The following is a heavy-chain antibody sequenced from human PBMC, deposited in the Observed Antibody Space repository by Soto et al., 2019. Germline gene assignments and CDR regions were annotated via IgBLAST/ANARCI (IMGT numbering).Heavy chain of an antibody. Sequence: QVHLVESGGGVVQPGRSLRLSCAASGFIFSIHGMHWVRQAPGRGLEWVAVISYDGRNEHYADSVRGRFTISRDNSKNTVYLQMNSLSVDDTAVYYCAKDPGDISGWRMLVDYWGQGTLVTVSS. CDR3: AKDPGDISGWRMLVDY. D-gene: IGHD6-19*01. CDR1: GFIFSIHG. CDR2: ISYDGRNE. V-gene: IGHV3-30*18. J-gene: IGHJ4*02.